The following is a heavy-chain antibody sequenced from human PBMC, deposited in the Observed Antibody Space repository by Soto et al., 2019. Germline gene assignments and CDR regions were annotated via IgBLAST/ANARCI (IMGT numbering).Heavy chain of an antibody. CDR2: TYYRSKWYN. J-gene: IGHJ6*02. V-gene: IGHV6-1*01. Sequence: QVQLQQSGPGLVKPSQTLSLTCAISGDSVSSNSAAWHWIRQSPSRGLVWLGRTYYRSKWYNDYAVSVNSRITINPGSSKNQFSLQLNSVTPEDTAVYYGAHSCGPEAGMDVWGQGTTVTVSS. D-gene: IGHD6-19*01. CDR3: AHSCGPEAGMDV. CDR1: GDSVSSNSAA.